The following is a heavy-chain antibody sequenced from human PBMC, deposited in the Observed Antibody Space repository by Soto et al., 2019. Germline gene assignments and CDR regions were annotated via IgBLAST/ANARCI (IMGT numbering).Heavy chain of an antibody. J-gene: IGHJ6*02. V-gene: IGHV5-51*01. D-gene: IGHD6-13*01. CDR1: GYSFTSYW. CDR3: ARTLGSSWSSYYYYGMDV. Sequence: GESLKISCKGSGYSFTSYWIGWVRQIPGKGLEWMGIIYPGDSDTRYSPSFQGQATISADKSISTAYLQWSSLKASDTAMYYCARTLGSSWSSYYYYGMDVWGQGTTVTVSS. CDR2: IYPGDSDT.